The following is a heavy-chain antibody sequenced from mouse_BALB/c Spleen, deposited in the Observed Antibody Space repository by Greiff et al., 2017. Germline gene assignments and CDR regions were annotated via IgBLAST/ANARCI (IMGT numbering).Heavy chain of an antibody. V-gene: IGHV5-6*02. J-gene: IGHJ2*01. Sequence: EVMLVESGGDLVKPGGSLKLSCAASGFTFSSYGMSWVRQTPDKRLEWVATISSGGSYTYYPDSVKGRFTISRDNAKNTLYLQMSSLKSEDTAMYYCARRRTTPYYFDYWGQGTTLTVSS. D-gene: IGHD1-1*01. CDR2: ISSGGSYT. CDR3: ARRRTTPYYFDY. CDR1: GFTFSSYG.